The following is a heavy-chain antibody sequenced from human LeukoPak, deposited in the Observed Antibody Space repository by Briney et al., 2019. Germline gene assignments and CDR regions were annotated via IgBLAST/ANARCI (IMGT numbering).Heavy chain of an antibody. J-gene: IGHJ5*02. D-gene: IGHD2-2*01. CDR2: INHSGST. CDR3: AYSVVVPAASFNWFDP. V-gene: IGHV4-34*01. CDR1: GGSFSGYY. Sequence: PSETLSLTCAVYGGSFSGYYWSWIRQPPGKGLEWIGEINHSGSTNYNPSLKSRVTISVDTSKNQFSLKLSSVTAADTAVYYCAYSVVVPAASFNWFDPWGQGTLVTVSS.